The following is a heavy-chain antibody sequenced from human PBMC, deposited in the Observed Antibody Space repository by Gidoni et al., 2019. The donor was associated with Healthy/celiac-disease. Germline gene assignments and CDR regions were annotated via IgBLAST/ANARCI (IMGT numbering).Heavy chain of an antibody. J-gene: IGHJ4*02. D-gene: IGHD3-22*01. CDR2: INHSGST. V-gene: IGHV4-34*01. CDR1: GGSFSGYY. CDR3: ARGKYYYDSSGYYPIDY. Sequence: QVQLQQWGAGLLKPSETLSLTCAVYGGSFSGYYWSWIRQPPGKGLEWIGEINHSGSTNYNPSLKSRVTISVDTSKNQFSLKLSSVTAADTAVYYCARGKYYYDSSGYYPIDYWGQGTLVTVSS.